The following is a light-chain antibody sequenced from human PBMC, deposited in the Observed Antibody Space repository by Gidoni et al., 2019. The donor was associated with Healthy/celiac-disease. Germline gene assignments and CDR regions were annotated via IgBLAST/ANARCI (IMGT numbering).Light chain of an antibody. V-gene: IGKV2-28*01. J-gene: IGKJ3*01. CDR3: MQALQTPLFT. CDR1: QSLLHSNGYNY. Sequence: DIVMTQSQLSLPVTPGEPASISCRSSQSLLHSNGYNYLDWYLQKPGQSPQLLIYLGSNRASGVPDRFSGSGSGTDFTLKISRVEAEDVWVYYCMQALQTPLFTFGPGTKVDIK. CDR2: LGS.